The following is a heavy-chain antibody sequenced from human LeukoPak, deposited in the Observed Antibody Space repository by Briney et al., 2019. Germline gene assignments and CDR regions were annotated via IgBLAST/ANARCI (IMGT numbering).Heavy chain of an antibody. CDR2: ISAYNGNT. D-gene: IGHD3-10*01. J-gene: IGHJ6*02. CDR1: GYTFSRFG. CDR3: AKACGSVYMYYYGMDV. V-gene: IGHV1-18*01. Sequence: APVKVSCKASGYTFSRFGISWVRQAPGQGLEGMGWISAYNGNTNYAQKLPGRVTLTPDTSKSTAYMEVRSVRSDDAAVYYCAKACGSVYMYYYGMDVWGQGTTVTVPS.